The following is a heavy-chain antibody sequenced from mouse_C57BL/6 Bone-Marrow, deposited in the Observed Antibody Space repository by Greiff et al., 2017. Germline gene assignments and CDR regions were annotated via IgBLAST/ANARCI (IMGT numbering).Heavy chain of an antibody. D-gene: IGHD2-4*01. V-gene: IGHV1-81*01. J-gene: IGHJ3*01. Sequence: VQLQQSGAELARPGASVKLSCKASGYTFTSYGISWVKQRTGQGLEWIGEIYPRSGNTYYNEKFKGKATLTADKSSSTAYMELRSLTSEDSAVYFCARKDYDWAYWGQGIWSLSLQ. CDR3: ARKDYDWAY. CDR2: IYPRSGNT. CDR1: GYTFTSYG.